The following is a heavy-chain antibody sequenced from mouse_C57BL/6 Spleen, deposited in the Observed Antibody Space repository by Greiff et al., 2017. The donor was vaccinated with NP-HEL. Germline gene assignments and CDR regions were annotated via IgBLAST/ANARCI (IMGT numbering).Heavy chain of an antibody. Sequence: VQLQQSGPELVKPGASVKISCKASGYAFSSSWMNWVKQRPGKGLEWIGRIYPGDGDTNYNGKFKGKATLTADKSSSTAYMQLSSLTSEDSAVYFCARRDYGYDDYFDYWGQGTTLTVSS. D-gene: IGHD2-2*01. V-gene: IGHV1-82*01. CDR2: IYPGDGDT. CDR1: GYAFSSSW. CDR3: ARRDYGYDDYFDY. J-gene: IGHJ2*01.